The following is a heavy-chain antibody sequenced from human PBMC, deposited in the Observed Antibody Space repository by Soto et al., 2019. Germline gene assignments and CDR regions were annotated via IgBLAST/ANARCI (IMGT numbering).Heavy chain of an antibody. V-gene: IGHV4-31*03. CDR2: IYYSGST. D-gene: IGHD5-18*01. CDR3: ARSPRNGDTAVVTYFDY. CDR1: GGSISSDGYY. Sequence: PSETLSLTCTVSGGSISSDGYYWSWIRQHPGKGLEGIGYIYYSGSTYYNPSLKSRVTISVDTSKNQFSLKLSSVTAADTAVYYCARSPRNGDTAVVTYFDYWGQGTLVTVSS. J-gene: IGHJ4*02.